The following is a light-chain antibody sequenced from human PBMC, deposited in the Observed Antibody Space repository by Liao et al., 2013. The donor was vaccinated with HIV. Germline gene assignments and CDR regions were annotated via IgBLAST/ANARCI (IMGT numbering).Light chain of an antibody. CDR2: KDT. CDR3: QAWDTSTAFYV. V-gene: IGLV3-25*03. Sequence: SYELTQPPSVSVSPGQTARITCSGDALPKKFAYWYQQKPGQAPVMVMYKDTERPSGIPERFSGSSSGTTVTLTISGVQAEDEADYYCQAWDTSTAFYVFGTGTKVTVL. J-gene: IGLJ1*01. CDR1: ALPKKF.